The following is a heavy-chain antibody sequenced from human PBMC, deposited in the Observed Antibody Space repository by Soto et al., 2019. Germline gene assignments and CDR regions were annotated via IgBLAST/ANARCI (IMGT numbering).Heavy chain of an antibody. CDR1: GGSISSGDYY. Sequence: PSETLSPTCTVSGGSISSGDYYWSWIRQPPGKGLEWIGYIYYSGSTYYNPSLKSRVTISVDTSKNQFSQKLSSVTAADAAVYYCARIGVPAAMHELIDYWGQGSLVTVTS. CDR3: ARIGVPAAMHELIDY. V-gene: IGHV4-30-4*01. D-gene: IGHD2-2*01. J-gene: IGHJ4*02. CDR2: IYYSGST.